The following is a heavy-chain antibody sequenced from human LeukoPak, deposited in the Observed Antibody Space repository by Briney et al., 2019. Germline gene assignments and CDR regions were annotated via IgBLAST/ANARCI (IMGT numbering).Heavy chain of an antibody. V-gene: IGHV3-30-3*01. D-gene: IGHD3-10*01. Sequence: GGSLRLSCAASGFTFSPHAMHWVRQAPGKGLKWVAVISSDGSDKYYADSVKGRLTISRDNSKNTLYLQMNSLRVEDTAVYYCAKGVVRGAPFVIDYWGQGTLVTVSS. J-gene: IGHJ4*02. CDR1: GFTFSPHA. CDR3: AKGVVRGAPFVIDY. CDR2: ISSDGSDK.